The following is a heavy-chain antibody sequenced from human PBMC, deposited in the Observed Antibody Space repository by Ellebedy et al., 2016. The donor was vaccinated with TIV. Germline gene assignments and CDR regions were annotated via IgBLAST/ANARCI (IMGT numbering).Heavy chain of an antibody. Sequence: GESLKISCVASGFTFSDYYMSWIRQAPGKGLEWVSTISTSSSYTKCADPVKGRFTVSRDDAKNSLYLHMNSLKAEDTAVYYCVRTGRPWFDYWGQGTLVTVSS. CDR3: VRTGRPWFDY. V-gene: IGHV3-11*06. CDR2: ISTSSSYT. CDR1: GFTFSDYY. J-gene: IGHJ4*02. D-gene: IGHD2-8*02.